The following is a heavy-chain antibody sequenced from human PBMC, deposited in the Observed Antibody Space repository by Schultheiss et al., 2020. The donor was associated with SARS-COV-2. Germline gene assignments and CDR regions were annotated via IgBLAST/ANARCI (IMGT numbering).Heavy chain of an antibody. D-gene: IGHD5-24*01. J-gene: IGHJ4*02. Sequence: SETLSLTCSVSGYSISSGHHWGWIRQPPGKGLEQMGNIYYTGITKYSPSLKSRVTISIDTSKNQFSLKLGSVTAADTAVYFCARATRVESLFSVRGGSFDFWGRGALVTVSS. V-gene: IGHV4-38-2*02. CDR2: IYYTGIT. CDR1: GYSISSGHH. CDR3: ARATRVESLFSVRGGSFDF.